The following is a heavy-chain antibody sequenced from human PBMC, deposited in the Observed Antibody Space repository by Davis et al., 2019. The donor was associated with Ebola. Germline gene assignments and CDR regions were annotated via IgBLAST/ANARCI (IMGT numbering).Heavy chain of an antibody. CDR3: AGGRLYCSSGGCQHNWFDP. J-gene: IGHJ5*02. Sequence: AASVKVSCKASGYTFTSYGISWVRQAPGQGLEWMGWITPYNGNTNYAQKLQDRVTMTTDTSTSTAYMELRSLGSDDTAVYFCAGGRLYCSSGGCQHNWFDPWGQGTLVTVSS. V-gene: IGHV1-18*01. D-gene: IGHD2-15*01. CDR2: ITPYNGNT. CDR1: GYTFTSYG.